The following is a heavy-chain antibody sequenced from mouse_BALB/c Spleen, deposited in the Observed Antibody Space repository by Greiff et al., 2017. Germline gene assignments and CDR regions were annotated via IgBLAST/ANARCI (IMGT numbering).Heavy chain of an antibody. CDR1: GFTFTDYY. D-gene: IGHD1-1*01. CDR3: ARDYYGSSYYAMDY. CDR2: IRNKANGYTT. Sequence: EVQVVESGGGLVKPGGSLKLSCATSGFTFTDYYMSWVRQPPGKALEWLGFIRNKANGYTTEYSASVKGRFTISRDNSQSILYLQMNTLRAEDSATYYCARDYYGSSYYAMDYWGQGTSVTVSS. V-gene: IGHV7-3*02. J-gene: IGHJ4*01.